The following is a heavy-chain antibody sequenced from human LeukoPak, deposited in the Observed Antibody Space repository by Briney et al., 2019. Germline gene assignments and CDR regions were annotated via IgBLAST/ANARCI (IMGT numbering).Heavy chain of an antibody. J-gene: IGHJ4*02. Sequence: GGSLRLSCAASGFTFSDYYMHWIRQAPGKGLEGVSYTSSSSSTIYYADSVKGRFTISRDNAENSLCLQMNSLRAEDTAVYYCARATYGDYYFDYWGQGTLVTVSS. D-gene: IGHD4-17*01. CDR2: TSSSSSTI. CDR3: ARATYGDYYFDY. CDR1: GFTFSDYY. V-gene: IGHV3-11*01.